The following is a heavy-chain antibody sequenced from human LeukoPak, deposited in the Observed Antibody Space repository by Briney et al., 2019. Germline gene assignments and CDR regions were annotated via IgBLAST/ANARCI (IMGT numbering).Heavy chain of an antibody. Sequence: SETLSLTCAVYGGSFNSYYWTWVRQTPGKGLEWIGEISHTGDIINYKPSLKSRVTISVDSSKKQFSLRLTSVTAADTAVYYCARMGGYSGYATHWGQGTLVTVSS. CDR1: GGSFNSYY. J-gene: IGHJ4*02. D-gene: IGHD5-12*01. V-gene: IGHV4-34*01. CDR3: ARMGGYSGYATH. CDR2: ISHTGDII.